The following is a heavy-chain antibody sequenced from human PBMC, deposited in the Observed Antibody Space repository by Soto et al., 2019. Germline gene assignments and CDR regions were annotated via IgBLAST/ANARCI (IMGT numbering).Heavy chain of an antibody. CDR3: AKLGTMGVFDN. CDR2: ITFRGDNT. CDR1: GFTFSRYA. J-gene: IGHJ4*02. Sequence: EVQLLESGGGLVPPGGSLRLSCAASGFTFSRYALSWVRQAPGEGLEWLAGITFRGDNTYYADSVKGRFTLSRDNSRNRLDLQMNSLKVEDTALYYCAKLGTMGVFDNWGQGTLLTVSS. V-gene: IGHV3-23*01. D-gene: IGHD1-1*01.